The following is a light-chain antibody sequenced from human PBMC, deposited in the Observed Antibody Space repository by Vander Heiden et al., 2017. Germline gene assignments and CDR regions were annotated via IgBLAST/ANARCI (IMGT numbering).Light chain of an antibody. Sequence: DLQMTQSPSSLSASVGDRVTITCQASEDITIYLNWYQQKPGKAPQLLIYETSNLETGVSSRFSGSGSGTYFTLTISSLQPEDIATYYCHQYDNLPYTFGQGTKLGIK. CDR3: HQYDNLPYT. V-gene: IGKV1-33*01. CDR1: EDITIY. CDR2: ETS. J-gene: IGKJ2*01.